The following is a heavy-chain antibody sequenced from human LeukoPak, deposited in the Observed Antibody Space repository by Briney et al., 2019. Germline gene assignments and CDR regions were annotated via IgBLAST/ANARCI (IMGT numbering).Heavy chain of an antibody. J-gene: IGHJ4*02. CDR1: GYTFTTYG. D-gene: IGHD5-12*01. Sequence: ASVKVSCKASGYTFTTYGFSWVRQAPGQGLEWMGWISPYSGYTNYAQKLQGRVTMTTDTSTNTAYMELRSLKSDDTAIYYCARDGGAYSGYDYWGQGTLVTVSS. CDR3: ARDGGAYSGYDY. CDR2: ISPYSGYT. V-gene: IGHV1-18*01.